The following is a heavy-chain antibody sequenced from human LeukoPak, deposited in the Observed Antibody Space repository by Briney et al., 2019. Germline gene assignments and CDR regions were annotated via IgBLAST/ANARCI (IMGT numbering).Heavy chain of an antibody. Sequence: SGGSLRLSCAASGFTFSDYGMNWVRQAPGKGLEWLSHISSTSITIKYADSVKGRFTISRDNAKNSLYLQMNSLRAEDTAVYYCARDPPYYYGSGTFDYWGQGTLVTVSS. D-gene: IGHD3-10*01. CDR1: GFTFSDYG. V-gene: IGHV3-48*04. CDR3: ARDPPYYYGSGTFDY. J-gene: IGHJ4*02. CDR2: ISSTSITI.